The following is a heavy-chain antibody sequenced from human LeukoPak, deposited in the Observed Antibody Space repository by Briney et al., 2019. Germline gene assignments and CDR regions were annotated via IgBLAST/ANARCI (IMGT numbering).Heavy chain of an antibody. D-gene: IGHD3-22*01. CDR3: ARDRRVVDYYGSSGYSPPLDY. CDR1: GYTFTSYG. J-gene: IGHJ4*02. Sequence: SVKVSCKASGYTFTSYGISWVRQAPGQGLKWMGRIIPILGIANYAQKFQGRVTITADKSTSTAYMELSSLRSEDTAVYYCARDRRVVDYYGSSGYSPPLDYWGQGTLVTVSS. CDR2: IIPILGIA. V-gene: IGHV1-69*04.